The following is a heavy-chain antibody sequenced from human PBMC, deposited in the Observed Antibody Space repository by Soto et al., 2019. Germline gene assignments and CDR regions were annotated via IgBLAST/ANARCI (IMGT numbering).Heavy chain of an antibody. CDR3: ASDSSAWPNYFDS. J-gene: IGHJ4*02. CDR2: ISGRGDDT. D-gene: IGHD6-19*01. Sequence: EVQLLESGGGLVQRGGSLKLSCAASGFTFSTHAMTWVRQAPGKGLEWVSAISGRGDDTYYADSVKGRFTISRDNSKNTVNLQMNSLRAEDTAVYYCASDSSAWPNYFDSWGLGTLVTVSS. CDR1: GFTFSTHA. V-gene: IGHV3-23*01.